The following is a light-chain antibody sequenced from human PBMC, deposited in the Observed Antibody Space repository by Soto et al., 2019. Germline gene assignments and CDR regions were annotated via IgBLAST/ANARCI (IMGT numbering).Light chain of an antibody. Sequence: EMVMTQSPATLSVSPGERATLSCRASQNLSRNLAWYQQQPGQAPRLLIFYASSRATGIPARFSGSGSGTAFTLTISSLQSEDFAVYYCQQYDKWPHTFGQGTKLEI. V-gene: IGKV3-15*01. J-gene: IGKJ2*01. CDR3: QQYDKWPHT. CDR1: QNLSRN. CDR2: YAS.